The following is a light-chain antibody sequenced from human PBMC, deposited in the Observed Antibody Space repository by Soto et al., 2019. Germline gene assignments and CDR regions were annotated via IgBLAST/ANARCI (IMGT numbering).Light chain of an antibody. CDR2: DIN. V-gene: IGLV2-14*01. J-gene: IGLJ1*01. Sequence: QSVLTQPASVSGSPGQSITISCTGTSSDVGNYIFVSWYRQHPGKAPKLMIYDINNRPSGVSNRFSGSKSGNTASLTISGLQAEDEADYYCVSYTTSASYVFGAGTKVIV. CDR1: SSDVGNYIF. CDR3: VSYTTSASYV.